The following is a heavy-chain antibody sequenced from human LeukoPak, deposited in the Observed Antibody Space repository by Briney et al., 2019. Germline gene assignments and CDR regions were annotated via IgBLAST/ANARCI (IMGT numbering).Heavy chain of an antibody. J-gene: IGHJ3*02. CDR3: ARALSMIVDAFDI. D-gene: IGHD3-22*01. CDR1: GGSISSGGYS. V-gene: IGHV4-30-2*01. Sequence: PSQTLSLTCAVSGGSISSGGYSWSWIRQPPGKGLEWIGYIYHSGSTYYNPSLKSRVTISVDRSKNQFSLKLSSVTAADTAVYYCARALSMIVDAFDIWGQGTMVTVSS. CDR2: IYHSGST.